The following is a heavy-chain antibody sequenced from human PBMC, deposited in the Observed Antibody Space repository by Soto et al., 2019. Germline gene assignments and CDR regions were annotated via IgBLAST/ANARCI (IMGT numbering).Heavy chain of an antibody. CDR2: ISGSGENT. V-gene: IGHV3-23*01. J-gene: IGHJ4*02. CDR3: AKDRGLGGGSCYGE. CDR1: GFTFSSYD. D-gene: IGHD2-15*01. Sequence: EVQLLESGGGLVQPGGSLRLSCAASGFTFSSYDMGWVRQAPGKGLEWVAAISGSGENTYHPDSVKGRFTISRDNSKNTLVLQMNSLRAEDTAVYYCAKDRGLGGGSCYGEWGQGTLVTVSS.